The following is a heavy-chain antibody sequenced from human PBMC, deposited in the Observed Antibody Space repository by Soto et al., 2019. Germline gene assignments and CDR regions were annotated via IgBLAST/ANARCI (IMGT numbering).Heavy chain of an antibody. Sequence: QVQLVQSGAEVKKPGSSVRVSCKSSGGTFSSYAISWVRQAPGQGLQWMGGFIPIFSFAKVAENFRGRVTVTADESTATAYMDLSSLKSDDTAVYYCARGLPWDGFDSWGQGTLVTVSS. V-gene: IGHV1-69*01. D-gene: IGHD1-26*01. CDR3: ARGLPWDGFDS. CDR2: FIPIFSFA. J-gene: IGHJ5*01. CDR1: GGTFSSYA.